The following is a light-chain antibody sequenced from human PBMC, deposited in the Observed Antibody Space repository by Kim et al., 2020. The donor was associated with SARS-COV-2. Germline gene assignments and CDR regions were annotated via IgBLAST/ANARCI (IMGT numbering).Light chain of an antibody. CDR3: QQSYSSPKT. J-gene: IGKJ1*01. CDR1: QSISSY. Sequence: DIQMTQSPSSLSASIGDRVTITCLASQSISSYLHWYQQKPGKAPKLLIYAASNLQSGVPSNFSGSGSGTDFTLTISSLQPEDFATYYCQQSYSSPKTFGQGTKVDIK. CDR2: AAS. V-gene: IGKV1-39*01.